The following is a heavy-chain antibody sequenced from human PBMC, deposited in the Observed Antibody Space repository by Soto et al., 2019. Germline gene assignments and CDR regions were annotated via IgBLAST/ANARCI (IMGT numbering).Heavy chain of an antibody. CDR2: INPNSGDT. V-gene: IGHV1-2*02. D-gene: IGHD2-21*01. J-gene: IGHJ3*02. CDR1: GYTFTDFF. Sequence: ASVKVSSKASGYTFTDFFIHWVRQLPGQGLEWIGWINPNSGDTEYARNRVTMTRDTSISTVYLQLSRLTFDDTAVYDCGRLGYQKHIHAGLDMWGPGTMVTVS. CDR3: GRLGYQKHIHAGLDM.